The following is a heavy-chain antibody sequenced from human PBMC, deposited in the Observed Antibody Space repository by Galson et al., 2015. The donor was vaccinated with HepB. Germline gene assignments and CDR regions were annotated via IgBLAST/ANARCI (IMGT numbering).Heavy chain of an antibody. Sequence: SLRLSCAASGFTFSSYAMHWVRQAPGKGLEYVSAIRSNGGSTYYADSVKGRFTISRDNSKNTLYLQMSSLRAEDTAVYYCHRRHHPSGSSLSRNYYYYGMDVWGQGTTITVSS. J-gene: IGHJ6*02. V-gene: IGHV3-64D*06. CDR2: IRSNGGST. CDR1: GFTFSSYA. D-gene: IGHD6-13*01. CDR3: HRRHHPSGSSLSRNYYYYGMDV.